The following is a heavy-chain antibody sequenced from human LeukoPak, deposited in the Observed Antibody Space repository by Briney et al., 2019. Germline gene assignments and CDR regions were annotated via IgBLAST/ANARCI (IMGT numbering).Heavy chain of an antibody. CDR2: IKQDGSEK. V-gene: IGHV3-7*01. D-gene: IGHD4-17*01. Sequence: GGSLRLSCAASGFTFSSYWMSWVRQAPGKGLEWVASIKQDGSEKYYVDSVKGRFTISRDNAKNSLYLQMNSLRAEDTALYYCAKAPGEGWFDPWGQGTLVTVSS. J-gene: IGHJ5*02. CDR3: AKAPGEGWFDP. CDR1: GFTFSSYW.